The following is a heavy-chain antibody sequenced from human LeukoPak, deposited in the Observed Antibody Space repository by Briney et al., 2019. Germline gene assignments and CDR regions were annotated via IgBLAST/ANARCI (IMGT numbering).Heavy chain of an antibody. V-gene: IGHV1-2*02. Sequence: ASVRDSFKASGYTFTGYYMHWVRQAPGQGLEWMGWINPDSGGTNYAQKFQGRVTMTRDTSISTAYMELSRLRSDDTAVYYCARDPGYCSGGSCYPINWFDPWGQGSLVTVSS. D-gene: IGHD2-15*01. CDR3: ARDPGYCSGGSCYPINWFDP. J-gene: IGHJ5*01. CDR2: INPDSGGT. CDR1: GYTFTGYY.